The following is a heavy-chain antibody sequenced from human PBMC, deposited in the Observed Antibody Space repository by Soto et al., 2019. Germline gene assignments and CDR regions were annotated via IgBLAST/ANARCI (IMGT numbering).Heavy chain of an antibody. CDR1: GGSFSGYY. J-gene: IGHJ6*02. CDR3: ARGPRPIRYTVTRYYYYYGMDV. D-gene: IGHD4-17*01. CDR2: INHSGST. V-gene: IGHV4-34*01. Sequence: SETLSLTCAVYGGSFSGYYWSWIRQPPGKGLEWIGEINHSGSTNYNPSLKSRVTISVDTSKNQFSLRLSSVTAADTAVYYCARGPRPIRYTVTRYYYYYGMDVWGQGTTVTVSS.